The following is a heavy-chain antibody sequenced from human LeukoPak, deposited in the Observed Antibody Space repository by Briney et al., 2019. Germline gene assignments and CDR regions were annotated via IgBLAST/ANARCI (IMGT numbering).Heavy chain of an antibody. Sequence: PSETLSPTCTVYGGSISSYYWSWIRPPPGKGLEWIGYIYYSGSTNYNPSLKSRVTISVDTSKNQFSLKLSSVTAADTAVYYCARSDSKFDYWGQGTLVTVSS. CDR3: ARSDSKFDY. V-gene: IGHV4-59*01. J-gene: IGHJ4*02. CDR1: GGSISSYY. D-gene: IGHD4-11*01. CDR2: IYYSGST.